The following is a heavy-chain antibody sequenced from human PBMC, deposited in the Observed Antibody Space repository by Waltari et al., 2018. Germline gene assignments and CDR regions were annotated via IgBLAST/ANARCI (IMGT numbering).Heavy chain of an antibody. CDR3: AKVLGYCSSSSCYPPWFDP. Sequence: QVQLVQSGAEVKKPGSSVRVSCKASGPIFDRYELNWVRQAPGQGLEWMGGIIPISGATNYAQKFQGRVTITADYSTSTAYMELSSLRSEDTAVYYCAKVLGYCSSSSCYPPWFDPWGQGTLVTVSS. CDR1: GPIFDRYE. D-gene: IGHD2-2*01. CDR2: IIPISGAT. J-gene: IGHJ5*02. V-gene: IGHV1-69*01.